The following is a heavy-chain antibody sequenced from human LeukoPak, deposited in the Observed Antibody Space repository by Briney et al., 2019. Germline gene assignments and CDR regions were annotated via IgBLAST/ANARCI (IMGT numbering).Heavy chain of an antibody. CDR1: GFSFSTYS. Sequence: GGSLRLSCAASGFSFSTYSLMWVRQAPGKGLEWVSYISSSSSTIYYADSVKGRFTISRDNAKNSLYLQMNSLRAEDTAVYYCARGISLAYYYGSGSPGYYAFDIWGQGTMVTVSS. V-gene: IGHV3-48*04. CDR2: ISSSSSTI. J-gene: IGHJ3*02. CDR3: ARGISLAYYYGSGSPGYYAFDI. D-gene: IGHD3-10*01.